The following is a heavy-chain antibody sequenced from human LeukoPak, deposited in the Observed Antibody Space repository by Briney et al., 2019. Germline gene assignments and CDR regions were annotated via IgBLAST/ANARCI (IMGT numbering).Heavy chain of an antibody. CDR1: GGSISSGSYY. CDR2: IYTSGST. V-gene: IGHV4-61*02. Sequence: PSQTLSLTCTVSGGSISSGSYYWSWIRQPAGTGLEWIGRIYTSGSTNYNPSLKSRVTISVDTSKNQFSLKLSSVTAADTAVYYCARTYGSGLHFDYWGQGTLVTVSS. D-gene: IGHD3-10*01. J-gene: IGHJ4*02. CDR3: ARTYGSGLHFDY.